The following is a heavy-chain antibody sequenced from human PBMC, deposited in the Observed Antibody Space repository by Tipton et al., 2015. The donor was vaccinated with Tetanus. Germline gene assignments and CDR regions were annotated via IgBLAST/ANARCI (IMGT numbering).Heavy chain of an antibody. D-gene: IGHD3-10*01. CDR2: IKQDGSEK. Sequence: SLRLSCAASGFTFSSYWMSWVRQAPGKGLEWVANIKQDGSEKYYVDSVKGRFTISRDNAKNSLYLQMNSLRAEDTAVYYCATDYYHGSGSYYNAWGHGTLVTVSS. J-gene: IGHJ5*01. CDR1: GFTFSSYW. V-gene: IGHV3-7*01. CDR3: ATDYYHGSGSYYNA.